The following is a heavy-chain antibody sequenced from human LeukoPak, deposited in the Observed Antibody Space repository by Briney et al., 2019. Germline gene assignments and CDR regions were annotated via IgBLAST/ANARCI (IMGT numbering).Heavy chain of an antibody. CDR3: ARPDDYGDYLDY. J-gene: IGHJ4*02. Sequence: PSETLSLTCAVYGGSFSGYYWSWIRQPPGKGLEWIGEINHSGSTNYNPSLKSRVTISVDTSKNQLSLKLSSVTAADTAVYYCARPDDYGDYLDYWGQGTLVTVSS. V-gene: IGHV4-34*01. CDR2: INHSGST. CDR1: GGSFSGYY. D-gene: IGHD4-17*01.